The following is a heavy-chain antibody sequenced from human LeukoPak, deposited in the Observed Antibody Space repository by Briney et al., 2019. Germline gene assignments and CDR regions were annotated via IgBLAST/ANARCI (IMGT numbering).Heavy chain of an antibody. CDR1: GYTFTGYY. V-gene: IGHV1-2*02. Sequence: ASVTVSCKSSGYTFTGYYMHWVRQAPGQGLEWMGWINPNNGGTNYAQNFQGRVTMTRDTSNSTAYMELSRLRSDDTAVYYCARDYGGYGYWGQGTLVTVSS. CDR2: INPNNGGT. J-gene: IGHJ4*02. CDR3: ARDYGGYGY. D-gene: IGHD4-17*01.